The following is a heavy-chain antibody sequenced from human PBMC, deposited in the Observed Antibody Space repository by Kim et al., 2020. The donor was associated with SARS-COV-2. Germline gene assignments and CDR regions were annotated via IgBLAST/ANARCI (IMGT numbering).Heavy chain of an antibody. J-gene: IGHJ6*01. Sequence: GGSLRLSCAASGFPFSTYGMYWVRQAPGKGLEWVALISYDGSNEYYADSVKGRFTISRDNSKNTLYLQMNSLRAEDTALFYCAKALLRGVNYYYYGMDV. CDR3: AKALLRGVNYYYYGMDV. D-gene: IGHD3-10*01. CDR2: ISYDGSNE. CDR1: GFPFSTYG. V-gene: IGHV3-30*18.